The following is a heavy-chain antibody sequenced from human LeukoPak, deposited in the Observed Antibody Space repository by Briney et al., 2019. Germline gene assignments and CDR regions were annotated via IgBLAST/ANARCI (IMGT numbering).Heavy chain of an antibody. CDR3: ARTDETAPAEDFQH. CDR2: ISRSDDST. V-gene: IGHV3-23*01. J-gene: IGHJ1*01. CDR1: GFIFSTYA. D-gene: IGHD2-21*02. Sequence: GGSLRLSCAASGFIFSTYAMSWVRQAPGKGLEWVSVISRSDDSTYYADSVKGRFTISRDNSKNTLYLQMKSLRAEDTAVYYCARTDETAPAEDFQHWGQGTLVTVSS.